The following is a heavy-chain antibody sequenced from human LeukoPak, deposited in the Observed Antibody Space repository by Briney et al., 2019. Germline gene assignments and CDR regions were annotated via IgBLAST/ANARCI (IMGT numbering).Heavy chain of an antibody. Sequence: SETLSLICAVYGGSFSGYYWSWIRQPPGKGLEWIGEINHSGSTNYNPSLRSRVTISVDTSKNQFSLKLSSVTAADTAVYYCARGSPRITMIVVVITSPKFDYWGQGTLVTVSS. D-gene: IGHD3-22*01. V-gene: IGHV4-34*01. J-gene: IGHJ4*02. CDR2: INHSGST. CDR3: ARGSPRITMIVVVITSPKFDY. CDR1: GGSFSGYY.